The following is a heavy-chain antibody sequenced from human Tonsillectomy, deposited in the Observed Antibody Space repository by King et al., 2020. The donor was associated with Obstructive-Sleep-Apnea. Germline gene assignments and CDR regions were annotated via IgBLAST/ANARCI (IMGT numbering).Heavy chain of an antibody. CDR3: ARGRFSDS. CDR2: ISSSISTI. D-gene: IGHD3-3*01. CDR1: GFTFSAYS. V-gene: IGHV3-48*04. J-gene: IGHJ4*02. Sequence: VQLVESGGGLVQPGGSLRLSCAASGFTFSAYSINWVRQAPGQGLEGVSYISSSISTIYYADSVKGRFTISRDNAKNSVFLQMNTLRAEDTAVYYCARGRFSDSWGQGTLVTVSS.